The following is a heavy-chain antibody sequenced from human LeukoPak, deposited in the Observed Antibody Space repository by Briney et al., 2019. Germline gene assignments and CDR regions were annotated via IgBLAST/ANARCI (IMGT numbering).Heavy chain of an antibody. Sequence: PSETLSLTCAVYGGSFSGYYWSWIRQPPGKGLEWIGEINHSGSTNYNPSLKSRVTISVDTSKNQFSLKLSSVTAADTAVYYCARQGGYYYGSGRCCYYYYYMDVWGKGTTVTISS. V-gene: IGHV4-34*01. D-gene: IGHD3-10*01. CDR2: INHSGST. CDR3: ARQGGYYYGSGRCCYYYYYMDV. J-gene: IGHJ6*03. CDR1: GGSFSGYY.